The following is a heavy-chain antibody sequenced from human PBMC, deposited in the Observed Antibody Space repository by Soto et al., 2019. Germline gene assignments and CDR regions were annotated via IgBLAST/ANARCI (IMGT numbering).Heavy chain of an antibody. CDR3: ARDNSSSTSCYRGSGYYYYGMDV. CDR1: GGTFSSYA. Sequence: ASVKVSCKASGGTFSSYAISWVRQAPGQGLEWMGGIIPILCIAKYAQKFQGRVTITSDKSTSTAYMELSSLRSEDPAVYYCARDNSSSTSCYRGSGYYYYGMDVWGQGTTVTVAS. CDR2: IIPILCIA. J-gene: IGHJ6*02. V-gene: IGHV1-69*10. D-gene: IGHD2-2*01.